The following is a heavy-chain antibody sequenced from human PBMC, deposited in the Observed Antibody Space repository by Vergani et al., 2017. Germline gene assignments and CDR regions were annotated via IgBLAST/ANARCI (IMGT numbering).Heavy chain of an antibody. CDR1: GGSISSGGYY. D-gene: IGHD1-7*01. CDR2: IYTSGST. CDR3: ARDGWNYNNWFDP. V-gene: IGHV4-61*02. Sequence: QVQLQESGPGLVKPSQTLSLTCTVSGGSISSGGYYWSWIRQPAGKGLEWIGRIYTSGSTNYNPSLKSRVTISVDTSKNQFSLKLSSVTAADTAVYYCARDGWNYNNWFDPWGQGTLVTVSS. J-gene: IGHJ5*02.